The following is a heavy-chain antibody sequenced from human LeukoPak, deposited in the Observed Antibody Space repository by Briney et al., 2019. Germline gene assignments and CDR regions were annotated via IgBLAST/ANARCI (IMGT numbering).Heavy chain of an antibody. CDR2: ISYDGSNK. CDR1: GFTFSSAW. Sequence: PGGSLRLSCAASGFTFSSAWMNWVRQAPGKGLEWVAVISYDGSNKYYADSVKGRFTISRDNSKNTLYLQMNSLRAEDTAVYYCAKDVSNGMDVWGQGTTVTVSS. D-gene: IGHD2-8*01. V-gene: IGHV3-30*18. J-gene: IGHJ6*02. CDR3: AKDVSNGMDV.